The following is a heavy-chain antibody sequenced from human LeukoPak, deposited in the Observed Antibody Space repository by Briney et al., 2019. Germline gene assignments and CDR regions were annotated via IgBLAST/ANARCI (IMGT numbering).Heavy chain of an antibody. J-gene: IGHJ4*02. CDR2: ISGSGVST. V-gene: IGHV3-23*01. CDR3: AKDSYYDYVWGSYRYTNQFDY. CDR1: GFTFSSYW. Sequence: PGGSLRLSCVASGFTFSSYWMHWVRQAPGKGLEWVSSISGSGVSTYYADSVKGRFTISRDNSKNTLYLQMNSLRAEDTAVYYCAKDSYYDYVWGSYRYTNQFDYWGQGTLVTVSS. D-gene: IGHD3-16*02.